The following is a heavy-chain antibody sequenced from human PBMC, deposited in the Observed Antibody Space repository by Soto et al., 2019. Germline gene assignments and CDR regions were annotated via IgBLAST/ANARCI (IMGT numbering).Heavy chain of an antibody. D-gene: IGHD6-19*01. Sequence: VQLLGSGGGLVQPGGSLRLSCAASGFTFSDYAINWVRQAPGKGLEWVSAISGSGISIYYADSVKGRFTISRDNSKNTVVLQMTSLRAGDTAVYYCATLLLGGDIAVAAETDYWGQGTLVTVSS. J-gene: IGHJ4*02. V-gene: IGHV3-23*01. CDR1: GFTFSDYA. CDR2: ISGSGISI. CDR3: ATLLLGGDIAVAAETDY.